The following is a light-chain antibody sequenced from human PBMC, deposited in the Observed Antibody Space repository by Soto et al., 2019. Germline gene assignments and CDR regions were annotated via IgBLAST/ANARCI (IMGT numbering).Light chain of an antibody. Sequence: QSVLTQPASVSGSPGQSITISCTGTSSDVGGYNYVSWYQQHPGKAPKLMIYDVSNRPSGVSNCFSGSKSGNTASLTISGLQAEDEADYYCSSYTGSTYVFGTGTKVTVL. J-gene: IGLJ1*01. CDR2: DVS. CDR1: SSDVGGYNY. V-gene: IGLV2-14*01. CDR3: SSYTGSTYV.